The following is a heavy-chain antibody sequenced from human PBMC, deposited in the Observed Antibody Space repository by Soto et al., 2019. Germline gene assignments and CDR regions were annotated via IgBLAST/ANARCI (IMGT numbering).Heavy chain of an antibody. J-gene: IGHJ5*02. D-gene: IGHD3-3*01. Sequence: GASVKVACKAAGYSFTIYGISWVRQAPGQGLEWMGWISAYNGNTNYAQKLQGRVTMTTDTSTSTAYMELRSLRSDDTAVYYCARAVLAFGVVISWFDPWGQGTLVTVSS. CDR1: GYSFTIYG. V-gene: IGHV1-18*01. CDR3: ARAVLAFGVVISWFDP. CDR2: ISAYNGNT.